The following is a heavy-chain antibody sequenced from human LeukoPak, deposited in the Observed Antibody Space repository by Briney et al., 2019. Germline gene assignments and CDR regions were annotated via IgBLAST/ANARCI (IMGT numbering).Heavy chain of an antibody. CDR1: GYTFTSYD. CDR2: MNPNSGNT. Sequence: ASVKVSCKASGYTFTSYDINWVRQATGQGLEWMGWMNPNSGNTGYAQKFQGRVTITADESTSTAYMELSSLRSEDTAVYYCARGGYSSSSRPFDYWGQGTLVTVSS. J-gene: IGHJ4*02. D-gene: IGHD6-6*01. V-gene: IGHV1-8*01. CDR3: ARGGYSSSSRPFDY.